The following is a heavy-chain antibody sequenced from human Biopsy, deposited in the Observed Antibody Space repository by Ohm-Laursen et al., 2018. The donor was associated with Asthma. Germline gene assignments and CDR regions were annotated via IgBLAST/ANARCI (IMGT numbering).Heavy chain of an antibody. CDR2: ISGSGGST. J-gene: IGHJ4*02. Sequence: SLRLSCSASGLTFSSYAMSWVRQAPGKGLEWVSAISGSGGSTYYADSVKGRFTISRDNSKNTLYLQMNSLRAEDTAVYYCATFPYGDYLPLDYWGQGTLVTVSS. CDR3: ATFPYGDYLPLDY. D-gene: IGHD4-17*01. V-gene: IGHV3-23*01. CDR1: GLTFSSYA.